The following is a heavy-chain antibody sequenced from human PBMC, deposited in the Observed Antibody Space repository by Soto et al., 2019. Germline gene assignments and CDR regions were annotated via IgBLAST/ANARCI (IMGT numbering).Heavy chain of an antibody. D-gene: IGHD3-10*01. CDR3: ARRPGSWFDP. CDR1: GYSFTTSW. J-gene: IGHJ5*02. V-gene: IGHV5-51*01. CDR2: IFPSDSDT. Sequence: PGASLKISCKASGYSFTTSWIGWVRQMPGKGLEWMGIIFPSDSDTRYSPSFQGQVTISVDKSISTAYLQWSSLKASDSAMYYCARRPGSWFDPWGQGTLVTVSS.